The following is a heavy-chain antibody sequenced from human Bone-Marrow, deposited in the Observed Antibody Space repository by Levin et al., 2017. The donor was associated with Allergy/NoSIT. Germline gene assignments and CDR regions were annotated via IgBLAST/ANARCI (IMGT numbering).Heavy chain of an antibody. V-gene: IGHV3-21*06. Sequence: TGGSLRLSCAASGFNFGIFGVNWVRQAPGKGLVWVSSISSGSNYIYYADSVKGRFTISRDNSKNLLYLQMNSLRAEDTAIYYCARDRTYGILSNYGMDVWGQGTTVTVSS. J-gene: IGHJ6*02. CDR1: GFNFGIFG. CDR3: ARDRTYGILSNYGMDV. CDR2: ISSGSNYI. D-gene: IGHD3-9*01.